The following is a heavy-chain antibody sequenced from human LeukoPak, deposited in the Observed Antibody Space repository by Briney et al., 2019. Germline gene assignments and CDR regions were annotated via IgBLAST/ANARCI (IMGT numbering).Heavy chain of an antibody. D-gene: IGHD2-15*01. J-gene: IGHJ5*02. CDR2: IYSGGST. CDR3: AKDGVVAALGDNWFDP. Sequence: PGGSLRLSCTVSGFTVSSDSMSWVRQAPGKGLEWVSFIYSGGSTHYSDSVKGRFTISRDNSKNTLYLQMNSLRPEDTALYYCAKDGVVAALGDNWFDPWGQGTLVAVSS. CDR1: GFTVSSDS. V-gene: IGHV3-53*05.